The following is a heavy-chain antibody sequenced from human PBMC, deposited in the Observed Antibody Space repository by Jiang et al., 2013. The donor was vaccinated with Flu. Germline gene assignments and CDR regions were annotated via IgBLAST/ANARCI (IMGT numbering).Heavy chain of an antibody. Sequence: ASGFTFSSYAMTWVRQAPGKGLGVGSQGISGSGATTYYADSVKGRFTISRDNPKNTVYLQMNSLGADDTAVYYCARDPVYGSGTYFRDYWGQGTLVTVSS. CDR2: ISGSGATT. V-gene: IGHV3-23*01. D-gene: IGHD3-10*01. J-gene: IGHJ4*02. CDR3: ARDPVYGSGTYFRDY. CDR1: GFTFSSYA.